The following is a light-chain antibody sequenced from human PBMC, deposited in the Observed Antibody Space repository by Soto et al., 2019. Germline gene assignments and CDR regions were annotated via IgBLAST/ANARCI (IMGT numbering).Light chain of an antibody. Sequence: QSALTQPASVSGSPGQSITISCTGTSSDIGAYNYVSWYRQHPGEAPKVIIYEVTHRPSGISSRFSGSKSGNTASLTISGLQGEDEADYYCTSYTDSRSYVFGTGTKLTVL. CDR2: EVT. CDR1: SSDIGAYNY. V-gene: IGLV2-14*01. J-gene: IGLJ1*01. CDR3: TSYTDSRSYV.